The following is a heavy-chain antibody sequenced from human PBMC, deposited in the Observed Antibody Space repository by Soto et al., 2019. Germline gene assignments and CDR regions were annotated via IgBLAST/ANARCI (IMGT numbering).Heavy chain of an antibody. CDR1: GGSISSGDYY. CDR3: VREMIAGGMGIDY. J-gene: IGHJ4*02. Sequence: QVQLQESGPGLVKPSQTLSLTCTVSGGSISSGDYYWRWIRQPPGKGLEWIGYIYYSGSTYYNPSIKSRFTISVDTSKNQFSLKLGYVTAEDTAVYYCVREMIAGGMGIDYWGLGTLVTVSS. CDR2: IYYSGST. D-gene: IGHD3-22*01. V-gene: IGHV4-30-4*01.